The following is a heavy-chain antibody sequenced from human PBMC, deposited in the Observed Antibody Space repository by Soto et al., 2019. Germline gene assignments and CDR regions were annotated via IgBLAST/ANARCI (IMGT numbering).Heavy chain of an antibody. V-gene: IGHV4-34*01. D-gene: IGHD3-22*01. CDR2: FNHSGSA. CDR3: ARAGSSTMIVVVIHHRRYYSDY. J-gene: IGHJ4*02. CDR1: GGSFSGYY. Sequence: PSETLPLTCAVYGGSFSGYYWSLIRQPPGKGLDWIGEFNHSGSANYNPSLKSRVTISVYTSKNQFSLKLSSVTAADTAVYYCARAGSSTMIVVVIHHRRYYSDYWGQGTLVTVSS.